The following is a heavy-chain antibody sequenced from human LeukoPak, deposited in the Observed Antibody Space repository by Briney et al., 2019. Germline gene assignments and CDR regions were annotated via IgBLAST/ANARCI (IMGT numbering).Heavy chain of an antibody. CDR3: ARHEGSGWHLDY. CDR1: GFTVSSNY. J-gene: IGHJ4*02. V-gene: IGHV3-53*01. D-gene: IGHD6-19*01. Sequence: GGSLRLSCAASGFTVSSNYMSRVRQAPGKGLEWVSVIYSGGNTYYADSVKGRFTISRDNSKNTLYLQMNSLRAEDTAVYYCARHEGSGWHLDYWGQGTLVTVSS. CDR2: IYSGGNT.